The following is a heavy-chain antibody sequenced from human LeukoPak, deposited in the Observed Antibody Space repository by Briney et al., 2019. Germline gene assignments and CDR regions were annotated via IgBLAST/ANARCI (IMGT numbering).Heavy chain of an antibody. J-gene: IGHJ6*03. CDR1: GYTFTGYY. D-gene: IGHD4-17*01. Sequence: ASVKVSCKASGYTFTGYYVHWVRQAPGQGLERMGWINPNTGGTNYAQKFQVRLTMTRDTSISTAYMELSWLRSDDTAVYYCARGDYGDYVFGSYYNYLDVWGKGTTVTVSS. CDR2: INPNTGGT. V-gene: IGHV1-2*02. CDR3: ARGDYGDYVFGSYYNYLDV.